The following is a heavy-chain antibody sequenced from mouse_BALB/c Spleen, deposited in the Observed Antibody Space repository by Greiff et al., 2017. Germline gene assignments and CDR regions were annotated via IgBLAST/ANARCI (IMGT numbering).Heavy chain of an antibody. J-gene: IGHJ4*01. CDR1: GYTFTDYW. Sequence: QVQLQQPGAELVMPGASVKMSCKASGYTFTDYWMHWVKQRPGQGLEWIGAIDTSDSYTSYNQKFKGKATLTVDESSSTAYMQLSSLTSEDSAVYYCARGDWDEDAMDDWGQGTSVTVSS. V-gene: IGHV1-69*01. D-gene: IGHD4-1*01. CDR2: IDTSDSYT. CDR3: ARGDWDEDAMDD.